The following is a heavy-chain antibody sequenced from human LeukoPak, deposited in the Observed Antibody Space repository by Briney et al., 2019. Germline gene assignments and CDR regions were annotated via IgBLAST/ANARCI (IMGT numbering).Heavy chain of an antibody. CDR1: GFSFSSYS. J-gene: IGHJ4*02. CDR3: AGDIPRGSGYYFDY. Sequence: PGGSLRLSCAASGFSFSSYSMNWVPQALGKGLEWVSSVSSSSSYISYADSVKGRFTISSDNAKKSLYLQMNSLGAEDTAVYYWAGDIPRGSGYYFDYWGQGTLVTVSS. D-gene: IGHD3-22*01. CDR2: VSSSSSYI. V-gene: IGHV3-21*01.